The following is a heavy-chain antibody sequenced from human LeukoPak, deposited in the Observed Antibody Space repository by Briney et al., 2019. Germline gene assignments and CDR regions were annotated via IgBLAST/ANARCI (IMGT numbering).Heavy chain of an antibody. D-gene: IGHD3-9*01. Sequence: SETLSLTCTVSGGSISSSSYYWGWIRQPPGKGLEWIGYIYYSGSTYYNPSLKSRVTISVDTSKNQFSLKLSSVTAADTAVYYCARALGLRSRLRYFDWLIQVNEFDYWGQGTLVTVSS. V-gene: IGHV4-30-4*08. CDR3: ARALGLRSRLRYFDWLIQVNEFDY. CDR1: GGSISSSSYY. J-gene: IGHJ4*02. CDR2: IYYSGST.